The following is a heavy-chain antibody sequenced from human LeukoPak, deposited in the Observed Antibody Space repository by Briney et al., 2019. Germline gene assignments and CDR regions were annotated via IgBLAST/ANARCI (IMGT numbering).Heavy chain of an antibody. CDR3: ARAKAAAGIDYFDY. V-gene: IGHV4-59*13. D-gene: IGHD6-13*01. Sequence: SETLSLTCTVSGASFSDYYWNWIRQPPGKGLEWIGYIYYSGSTNYNPSLKSRVTISVDTSKNQFSLKLSSVTAADTAVYYCARAKAAAGIDYFDYWGQGTLVTVSS. CDR2: IYYSGST. J-gene: IGHJ4*02. CDR1: GASFSDYY.